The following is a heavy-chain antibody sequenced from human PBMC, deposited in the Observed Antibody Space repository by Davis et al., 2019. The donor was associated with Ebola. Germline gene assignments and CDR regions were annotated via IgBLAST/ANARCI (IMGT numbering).Heavy chain of an antibody. V-gene: IGHV3-11*06. J-gene: IGHJ6*02. D-gene: IGHD2-15*01. CDR2: ISSSRSYT. CDR3: ARGDCSGGSCFYYYYGMDV. CDR1: GFTFSDYY. Sequence: GGSLRLSCAASGFTFSDYYMSWIRQAPGKGLEWVSYISSSRSYTDYADSVKGRFTISRDNAKNSLYLQMNSLRAEDTAVYYCARGDCSGGSCFYYYYGMDVWGQGTTVTVSS.